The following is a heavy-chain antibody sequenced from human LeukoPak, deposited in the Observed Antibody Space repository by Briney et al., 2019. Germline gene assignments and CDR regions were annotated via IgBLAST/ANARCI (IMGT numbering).Heavy chain of an antibody. D-gene: IGHD3/OR15-3a*01. V-gene: IGHV4-59*12. J-gene: IGHJ5*02. CDR3: ARDGRAPNNWFDP. CDR2: IYYSGST. Sequence: PSETLSLTCTVSGGSISSYYWSWIRQPPGKGLEWIGYIYYSGSTNYNPSLKSRVTISVDTSKNQFSLKLSSVTAADTAVYYCARDGRAPNNWFDPWGQGTLVTVSS. CDR1: GGSISSYY.